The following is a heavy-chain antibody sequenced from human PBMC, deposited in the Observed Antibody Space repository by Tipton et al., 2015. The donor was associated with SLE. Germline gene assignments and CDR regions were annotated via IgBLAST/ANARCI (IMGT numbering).Heavy chain of an antibody. D-gene: IGHD2-8*01. J-gene: IGHJ3*02. CDR1: GGSISSGSYY. CDR2: ISYSDST. Sequence: TLSLTCTVSGGSISSGSYYWSWIRQHPEKGLEWIGYISYSDSTYYNPSLKSRVTISVDTSKNQFSLKLSSVTAADTSIYYCARGPLYGLDIWGHGAPVTVSS. V-gene: IGHV4-31*03. CDR3: ARGPLYGLDI.